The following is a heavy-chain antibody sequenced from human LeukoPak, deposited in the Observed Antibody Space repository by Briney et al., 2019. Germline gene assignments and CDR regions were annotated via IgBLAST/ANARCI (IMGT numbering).Heavy chain of an antibody. J-gene: IGHJ4*02. CDR1: GGSISSSSYY. CDR2: IYYSGST. Sequence: SETLSLTCTVSGGSISSSSYYWGWIRQPPGKGLEWIGSIYYSGSTYYNPSLKSRVTISVDTSKNQFSLKLSSVTAADTAVYYCARALLDYFDYWAQGTLVTVSS. V-gene: IGHV4-39*07. CDR3: ARALLDYFDY.